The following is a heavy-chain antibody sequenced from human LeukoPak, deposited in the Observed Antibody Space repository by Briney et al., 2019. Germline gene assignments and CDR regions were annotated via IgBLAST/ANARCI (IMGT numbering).Heavy chain of an antibody. J-gene: IGHJ4*02. V-gene: IGHV3-15*01. CDR3: VATIRHGGSDYFDY. CDR1: GFTFNNAW. Sequence: GGSLRLFWAASGFTFNNAWKSWVRQAPGKGLEWVGRIKCKTDCGTTDYVAPVKGRCTISRDDSKNTRYLQMNSLKAEDTAVYYAVATIRHGGSDYFDYWGQGTLVTVSS. CDR2: IKCKTDCGTT. D-gene: IGHD5-12*01.